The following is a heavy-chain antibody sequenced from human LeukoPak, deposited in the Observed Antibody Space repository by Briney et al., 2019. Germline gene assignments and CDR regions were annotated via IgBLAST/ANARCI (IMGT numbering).Heavy chain of an antibody. J-gene: IGHJ4*02. CDR2: ISAYNGNT. CDR1: GYTFTSYG. V-gene: IGHV1-18*01. D-gene: IGHD3-3*01. Sequence: ASVKVSCKASGYTFTSYGISWVRQAPGQGLEWMGWISAYNGNTNYAQKLQGRVTMTTDTSTSTAYMELRSLRSDDTAVYYCARDTYDFWRWVSESWGQGTLVTVSS. CDR3: ARDTYDFWRWVSES.